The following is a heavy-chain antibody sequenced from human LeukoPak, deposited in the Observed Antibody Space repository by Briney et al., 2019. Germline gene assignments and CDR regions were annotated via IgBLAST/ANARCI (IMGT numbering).Heavy chain of an antibody. Sequence: GRSLRLSCAASGFTFSSYAMHWVRQAPGKGLEWVAVISYDGSNKYYADSVKGRFTISRDNSKNTLYLQMNSLRAEDTAVYYCARELLGLLVATIGFDYWGQGTLVTVSS. J-gene: IGHJ4*02. CDR1: GFTFSSYA. CDR3: ARELLGLLVATIGFDY. V-gene: IGHV3-30-3*01. CDR2: ISYDGSNK. D-gene: IGHD5-12*01.